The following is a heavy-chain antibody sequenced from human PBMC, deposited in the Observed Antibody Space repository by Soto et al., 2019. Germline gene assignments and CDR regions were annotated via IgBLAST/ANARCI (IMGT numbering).Heavy chain of an antibody. CDR1: GGSISSSSYY. Sequence: SETLSLTCTVSGGSISSSSYYWGWIRQPPGKGLEWIGSIYYSGSTYYNPSLKSRVTISVDTSKNQFSLKLSSVTAADTAVYYCAKGGSGSYSNSFDIWGQGTMVTVSS. J-gene: IGHJ3*02. CDR3: AKGGSGSYSNSFDI. CDR2: IYYSGST. V-gene: IGHV4-39*01. D-gene: IGHD3-10*01.